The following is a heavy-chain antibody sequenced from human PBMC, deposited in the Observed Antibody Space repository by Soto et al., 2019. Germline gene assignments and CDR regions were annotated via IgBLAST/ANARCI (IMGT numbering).Heavy chain of an antibody. CDR2: IYYSGGT. D-gene: IGHD3-3*01. CDR1: GGSISRSDYY. V-gene: IGHV4-30-4*01. CDR3: ARAGGGSHYDFWSAYYFFDY. J-gene: IGHJ4*02. Sequence: SETLSLTCTVSGGSISRSDYYWSWIRQPPGKGLEWIGYIYYSGGTYYNSSLKSRLTISVDTSKNQFSLNLSSVTAADTAVYFCARAGGGSHYDFWSAYYFFDYWGQGALVTVSS.